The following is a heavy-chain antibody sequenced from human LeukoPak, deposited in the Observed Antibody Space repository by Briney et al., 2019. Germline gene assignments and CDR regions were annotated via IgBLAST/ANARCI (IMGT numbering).Heavy chain of an antibody. Sequence: GGSLRLSCAASGFTFSSYGMHWVRQAPGRGLEWVAVIWYDGSNKYYADSVKGRFTISRDNSKNTLYLQMNSLRAEDTAVYYCARDGHDYGDYLDYWGQGTLVTVSS. D-gene: IGHD4-17*01. CDR3: ARDGHDYGDYLDY. CDR1: GFTFSSYG. CDR2: IWYDGSNK. V-gene: IGHV3-33*01. J-gene: IGHJ4*02.